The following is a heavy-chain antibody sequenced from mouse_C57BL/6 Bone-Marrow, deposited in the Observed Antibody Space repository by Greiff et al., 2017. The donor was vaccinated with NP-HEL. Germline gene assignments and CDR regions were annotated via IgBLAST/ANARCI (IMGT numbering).Heavy chain of an antibody. Sequence: VKLQESGPGLVQPSQSLSITCTVSGFSLTSYGVHWVRQSPGKGLEWLGVIWSGGSTDYNAAFISRLSISKDNSKSQVFFKMNSLQADDTAIYYCARQGLYYGSPYYAMDYWGQGTSVTVSS. V-gene: IGHV2-2*01. CDR2: IWSGGST. CDR1: GFSLTSYG. CDR3: ARQGLYYGSPYYAMDY. D-gene: IGHD1-1*01. J-gene: IGHJ4*01.